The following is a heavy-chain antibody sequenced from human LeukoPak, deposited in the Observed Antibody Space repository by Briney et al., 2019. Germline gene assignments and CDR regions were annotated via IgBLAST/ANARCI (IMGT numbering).Heavy chain of an antibody. CDR3: ATLDWNFDY. V-gene: IGHV3-7*01. D-gene: IGHD3/OR15-3a*01. CDR2: IKQDGSEK. CDR1: GFTFSSYW. J-gene: IGHJ4*02. Sequence: GGSLRLSCEASGFTFSSYWMSWVRQAPGKGLEWVANIKQDGSEKNYVDSVKGRFTISRDNAKNSLYLQMNSLRAEDTAVYYCATLDWNFDYWGQGTLVTVSS.